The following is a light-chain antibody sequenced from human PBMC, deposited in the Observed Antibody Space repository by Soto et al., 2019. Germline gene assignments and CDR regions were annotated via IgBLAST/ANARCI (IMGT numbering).Light chain of an antibody. CDR2: AAS. Sequence: DIQMTQSPSTLSAFVGDRVTITCRASQGISNYLAWYQQKPGKVPKLLIYAASTLQSGVPSRFSGSGSGTNFTLTISSLQPEDFATYYCQQFKSYVSFGQGTRLEIK. V-gene: IGKV1-27*01. CDR1: QGISNY. J-gene: IGKJ5*01. CDR3: QQFKSYVS.